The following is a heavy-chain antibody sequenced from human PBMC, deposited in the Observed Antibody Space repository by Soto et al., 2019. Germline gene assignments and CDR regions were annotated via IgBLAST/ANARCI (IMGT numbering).Heavy chain of an antibody. CDR2: MSWNSGSI. D-gene: IGHD3-3*01. Sequence: EVQLVESGGGLVQPGRSLRLSCKASGFTFDDYAMHWVRQVPGKGLEWVSGMSWNSGSIGYADSVKGRFPISTHNAKHALYLERNSQTSADTAFSYCVKDKQGTYYDSWSAYLTSPDFEEWGQATLVSVSS. CDR1: GFTFDDYA. J-gene: IGHJ4*02. V-gene: IGHV3-9*01. CDR3: VKDKQGTYYDSWSAYLTSPDFEE.